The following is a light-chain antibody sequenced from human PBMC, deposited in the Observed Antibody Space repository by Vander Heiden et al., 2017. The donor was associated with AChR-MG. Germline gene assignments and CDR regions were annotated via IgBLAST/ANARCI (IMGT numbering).Light chain of an antibody. Sequence: QSALTQPASVSGSPGQSITISCTGTSSDVASSNLVSWNQHHPGKAPKLIIYDVIKRPSGVSNRFSGSKSGNTASLTISGLQAEDEADYHCCSYAGGRTSVVFGGGTKLTVL. J-gene: IGLJ2*01. CDR1: SSDVASSNL. V-gene: IGLV2-23*02. CDR3: CSYAGGRTSVV. CDR2: DVI.